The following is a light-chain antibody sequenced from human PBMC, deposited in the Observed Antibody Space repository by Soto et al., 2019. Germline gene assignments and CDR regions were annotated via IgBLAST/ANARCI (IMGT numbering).Light chain of an antibody. V-gene: IGLV2-14*01. J-gene: IGLJ2*01. CDR3: SSYTGTSTS. CDR1: SSDIRAFNF. Sequence: QSALTQPASVSGSPGQSITISCTGSSSDIRAFNFVSWYQHHPGKAPKLIIYDVTNRPSGVSDRFSGSRSSNTASLIISGLQTEDEADYYCSSYTGTSTSFGGGTKVTVL. CDR2: DVT.